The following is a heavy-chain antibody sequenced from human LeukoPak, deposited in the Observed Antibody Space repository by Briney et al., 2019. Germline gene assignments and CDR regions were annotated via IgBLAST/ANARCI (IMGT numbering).Heavy chain of an antibody. CDR3: ARDLRIAVAGRVFDY. Sequence: GASAKVSCKASGYTFTSYGISWVRQAPGQGLEWMGWISAYNGNTNYAQKLQGRVTMTTDTSTSTAYMELRSLRSDDTAVYYCARDLRIAVAGRVFDYWGQGTLVTVSS. V-gene: IGHV1-18*04. CDR2: ISAYNGNT. D-gene: IGHD6-19*01. CDR1: GYTFTSYG. J-gene: IGHJ4*02.